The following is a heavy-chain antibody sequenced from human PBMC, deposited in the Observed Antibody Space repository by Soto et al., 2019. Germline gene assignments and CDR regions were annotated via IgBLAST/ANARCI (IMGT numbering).Heavy chain of an antibody. CDR1: GGSISSSISY. CDR3: ARRLCSSTSCYRGGWFDP. CDR2: IYYSGST. D-gene: IGHD2-2*01. V-gene: IGHV4-39*01. J-gene: IGHJ5*02. Sequence: SETLSLTCSVSGGSISSSISYWGWIRQPPGQGLEWIGNIYYSGSTYYSPSLKGRVTISVDTSKNQFSLKLNSVTAADTAVYYCARRLCSSTSCYRGGWFDPWGQGTLVTVSS.